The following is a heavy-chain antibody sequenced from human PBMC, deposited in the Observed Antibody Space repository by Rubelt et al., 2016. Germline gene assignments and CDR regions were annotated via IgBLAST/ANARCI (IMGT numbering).Heavy chain of an antibody. CDR1: GGSISGSNYY. CDR3: ARHPVD. Sequence: QVQLQESGPGLVKPSETLSLTCIVSGGSISGSNYYWGWIRQPPGKGLENIGVIHYSGSTEYNQPFKSRVIISVDTSKNQQSLKLASVTASDTPFYYCARHPVDWGQGTLVTVSS. CDR2: IHYSGST. J-gene: IGHJ4*02. V-gene: IGHV4-39*01.